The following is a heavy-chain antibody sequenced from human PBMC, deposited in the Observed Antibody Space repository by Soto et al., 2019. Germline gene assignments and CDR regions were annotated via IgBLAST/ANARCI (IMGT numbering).Heavy chain of an antibody. J-gene: IGHJ3*02. V-gene: IGHV3-21*01. CDR1: GFTFSSYS. Sequence: GGSLRLSCAASGFTFSSYSMNWVRQAPGKGLEWVSSISSSSSYIYYADSVKGRFTISRDNAKNSLYLQMNSLRAEDTAVYYCARDSSSWYSDAFDIWGLGTMVTVSS. D-gene: IGHD6-13*01. CDR3: ARDSSSWYSDAFDI. CDR2: ISSSSSYI.